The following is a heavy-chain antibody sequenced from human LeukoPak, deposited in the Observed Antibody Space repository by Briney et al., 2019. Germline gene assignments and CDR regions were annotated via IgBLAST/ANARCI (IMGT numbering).Heavy chain of an antibody. CDR3: AKPPPDSSTWLFDY. CDR1: GFTFSTYA. D-gene: IGHD6-13*01. V-gene: IGHV3-23*01. Sequence: GGSLRLSCAASGFTFSTYAMSWVRQAPGKGLEWVSTISGNGGSTYYADSVKGRFTISRDNSRNTLYLQMNSLRAEDTAVYYCAKPPPDSSTWLFDYWGQGTLVTVSS. CDR2: ISGNGGST. J-gene: IGHJ4*02.